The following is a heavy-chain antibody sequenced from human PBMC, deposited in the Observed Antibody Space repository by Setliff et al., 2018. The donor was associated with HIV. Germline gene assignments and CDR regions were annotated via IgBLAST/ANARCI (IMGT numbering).Heavy chain of an antibody. D-gene: IGHD3-10*01. CDR1: GFTFSGSP. J-gene: IGHJ4*02. CDR3: SRPQYFYGNGGSDY. CDR2: IKNKAENYAT. Sequence: GESLKISCAASGFTFSGSPMHWVRQAPGKGLEWVGRIKNKAENYATAYTASVKGRFTIFRDDSKNTAYLQMNSLKTEDTAVYYCSRPQYFYGNGGSDYWGQGTLVTVSS. V-gene: IGHV3-73*01.